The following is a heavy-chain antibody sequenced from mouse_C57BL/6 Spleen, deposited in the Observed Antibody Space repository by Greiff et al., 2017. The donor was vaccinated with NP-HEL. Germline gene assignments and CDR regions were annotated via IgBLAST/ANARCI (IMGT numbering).Heavy chain of an antibody. D-gene: IGHD2-5*01. CDR1: GFTFSDAW. CDR2: IRNKANNHAT. CDR3: TGGYYSNYVSWFAY. J-gene: IGHJ3*01. V-gene: IGHV6-6*01. Sequence: EVKLMESGGGLVQPGGSMKLSCAASGFTFSDAWMDWVRQSPEKGLEWVAEIRNKANNHATYYAESVKGRFTISRDDSKSSVYLQMNSLRAEDTGIYYCTGGYYSNYVSWFAYWGQGTLVTVSA.